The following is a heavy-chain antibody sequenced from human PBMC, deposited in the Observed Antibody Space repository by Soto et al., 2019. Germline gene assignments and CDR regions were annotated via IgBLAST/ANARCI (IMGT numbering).Heavy chain of an antibody. CDR1: GYTFTSYY. CDR2: INPSGGST. V-gene: IGHV1-46*01. CDR3: ARVNGDPYYFDY. J-gene: IGHJ4*02. Sequence: ASVKVSCKASGYTFTSYYMHWVRQAPGRGLEWMGIINPSGGSTSYAQKFQGRVTMTRDTSTSTVYMELSSLRSEDTAVYYCARVNGDPYYFDYWGQGTLVTVSS. D-gene: IGHD4-17*01.